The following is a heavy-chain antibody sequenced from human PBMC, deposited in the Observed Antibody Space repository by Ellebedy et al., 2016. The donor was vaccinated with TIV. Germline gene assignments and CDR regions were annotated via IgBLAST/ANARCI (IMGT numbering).Heavy chain of an antibody. Sequence: SETLSLXCTVSGGSISSYYWSWIRQPPGKGLEWIGYIYYSGSTYYNPSLKSRVTISVDTSKNQFSLKLSSVTAADTAVYYCARQAASPKTGGWFDPWGQGTLVTVSS. D-gene: IGHD6-25*01. CDR1: GGSISSYY. J-gene: IGHJ5*02. V-gene: IGHV4-59*04. CDR3: ARQAASPKTGGWFDP. CDR2: IYYSGST.